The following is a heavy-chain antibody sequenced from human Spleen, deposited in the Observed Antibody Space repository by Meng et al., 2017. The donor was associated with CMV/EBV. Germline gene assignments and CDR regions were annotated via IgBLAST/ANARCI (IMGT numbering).Heavy chain of an antibody. CDR2: IRYDGSNK. CDR1: GFTFSNYG. CDR3: AKDRHSGSYYFDY. V-gene: IGHV3-30*02. D-gene: IGHD1-26*01. Sequence: GESLKISCAASGFTFSNYGMHWVRQAPGKGLEWVAFIRYDGSNKYYADSVKGRFTISRDNSKNTLYLQMNSLRAEDTAVYYCAKDRHSGSYYFDYWGQGTLVTVSS. J-gene: IGHJ4*02.